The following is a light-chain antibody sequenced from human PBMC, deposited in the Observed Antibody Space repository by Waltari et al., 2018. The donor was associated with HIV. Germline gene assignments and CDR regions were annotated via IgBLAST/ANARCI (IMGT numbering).Light chain of an antibody. CDR2: DVT. CDR3: CSFAGSYTLV. V-gene: IGLV2-11*01. J-gene: IGLJ3*02. CDR1: SSDIGDYNY. Sequence: QSALTQPRSVSGSPGQSVTISCTGTSSDIGDYNYVSWYQQHPGKAPKLMIYDVTKRPSGVPERFSGSKSGNTASLTISGLQAEDEAAYYCCSFAGSYTLVFGGGTKLTVL.